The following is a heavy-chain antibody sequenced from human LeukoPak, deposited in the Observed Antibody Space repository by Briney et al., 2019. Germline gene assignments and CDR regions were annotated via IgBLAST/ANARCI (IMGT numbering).Heavy chain of an antibody. D-gene: IGHD6-19*01. CDR1: GFTVSSNY. V-gene: IGHV3-53*01. Sequence: PGGSLRLSCAASGFTVSSNYMAWVCQAPGKGLEWVSVIYNGVNTNYADSVKGRFTISRDNSKNTLYLQMNSLRAEDTAVYYCAGGPRWLAFDYWGQGTLVTVSS. CDR3: AGGPRWLAFDY. CDR2: IYNGVNT. J-gene: IGHJ4*02.